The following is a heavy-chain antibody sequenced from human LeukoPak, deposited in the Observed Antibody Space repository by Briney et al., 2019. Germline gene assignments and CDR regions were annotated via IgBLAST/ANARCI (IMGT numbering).Heavy chain of an antibody. CDR1: GFTFSSYA. Sequence: GGSLRLSCAASGFTFSSYAMHWVRQAPGKGLEWVAVISYDGSNKYYADSVKGRVTISRDNSRNTLHLQMNSLRAEDTAVYSCAKASLRYFDRFSDYWGQGTLGALSS. CDR2: ISYDGSNK. D-gene: IGHD3-9*01. J-gene: IGHJ4*02. V-gene: IGHV3-30*18. CDR3: AKASLRYFDRFSDY.